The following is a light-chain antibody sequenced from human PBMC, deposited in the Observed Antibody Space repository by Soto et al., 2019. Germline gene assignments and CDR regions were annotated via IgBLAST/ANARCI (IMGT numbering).Light chain of an antibody. CDR3: QQRSNWPLT. J-gene: IGKJ4*01. CDR2: DAS. CDR1: QSVSRN. Sequence: EIVLTQSPATLCLSPGERATLSCRASQSVSRNLAWYQQKPGQAPRLLIYDASNRATGIPARFSGSGSVTDFTLTISSLEPEDFAVYYCQQRSNWPLTFGGGTKVDNK. V-gene: IGKV3-11*01.